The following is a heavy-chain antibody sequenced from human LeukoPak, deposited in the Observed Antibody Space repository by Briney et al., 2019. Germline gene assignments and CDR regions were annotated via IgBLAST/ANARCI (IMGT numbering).Heavy chain of an antibody. D-gene: IGHD6-19*01. CDR1: GGSISSYY. CDR3: ARDLGSSGWYPIEGSYYYYGMDV. CDR2: IYYSGST. J-gene: IGHJ6*02. Sequence: SETLSLTCTVSGGSISSYYWSWIRQPPGKGLEWIGYIYYSGSTNYNPSLKSRATISVDTSKNHFSLKLSSVTAADTAVYYCARDLGSSGWYPIEGSYYYYGMDVWGQGTTVTVSS. V-gene: IGHV4-59*01.